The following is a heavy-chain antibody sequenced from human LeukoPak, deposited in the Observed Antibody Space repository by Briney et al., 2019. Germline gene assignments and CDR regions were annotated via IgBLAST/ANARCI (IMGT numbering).Heavy chain of an antibody. D-gene: IGHD6-19*01. CDR1: GGSISSGGYY. CDR2: IYYSGCT. Sequence: SETLPLTCTVSGGSISSGGYYWSWIRQHPGKGLEWIGYIYYSGCTYYNPSLKSRVTISVDTSKNQFSLKLSSVTAADTAAYYCARGAVALGDYYYGMDVWGQGTTVTVSS. CDR3: ARGAVALGDYYYGMDV. J-gene: IGHJ6*02. V-gene: IGHV4-31*03.